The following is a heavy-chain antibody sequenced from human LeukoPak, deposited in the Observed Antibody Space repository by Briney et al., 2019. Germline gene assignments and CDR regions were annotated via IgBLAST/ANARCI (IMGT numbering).Heavy chain of an antibody. J-gene: IGHJ6*03. V-gene: IGHV1-18*01. CDR2: ISAHNGNT. CDR1: GYTFTSYG. CDR3: ARDEGTVATYYYYYMDV. Sequence: GASVKVSCKASGYTFTSYGISWVRQAPGQGLEWMGWISAHNGNTNYEEKVQGRVTMTTDTSTSTAYMELRSLRSDDTAVYYCARDEGTVATYYYYYMDVWGKGTTVTVSS. D-gene: IGHD6-19*01.